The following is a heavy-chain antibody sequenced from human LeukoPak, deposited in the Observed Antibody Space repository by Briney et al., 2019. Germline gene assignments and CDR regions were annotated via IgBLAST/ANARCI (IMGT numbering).Heavy chain of an antibody. V-gene: IGHV4-59*12. Sequence: PSETLSLTCTVSGGSISNYYWSWIRQPPGKGLEWIGYIYYSGSTKYNPSLKSRVTISVDTSKNQFSLKLRSVTAADTAVYYCARLYGNYQNYFDYWGQRTLVTVSS. CDR1: GGSISNYY. CDR3: ARLYGNYQNYFDY. CDR2: IYYSGST. D-gene: IGHD1-7*01. J-gene: IGHJ4*02.